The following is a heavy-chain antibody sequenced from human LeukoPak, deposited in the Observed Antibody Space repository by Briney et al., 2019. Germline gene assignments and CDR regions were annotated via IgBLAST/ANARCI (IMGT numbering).Heavy chain of an antibody. J-gene: IGHJ4*02. CDR1: GGSFSGYY. CDR2: INHSGST. D-gene: IGHD3-22*01. V-gene: IGHV4-34*01. Sequence: PSETLSLTCAVYGGSFSGYYWSWIRQPPGKGLEWIGEINHSGSTNYNPSLKSRVTMSVDTSKNQFSLKLSSVTAADTAVYYCARDRFYERYYYDSSGYPNYFDYWGQGTLVTVSS. CDR3: ARDRFYERYYYDSSGYPNYFDY.